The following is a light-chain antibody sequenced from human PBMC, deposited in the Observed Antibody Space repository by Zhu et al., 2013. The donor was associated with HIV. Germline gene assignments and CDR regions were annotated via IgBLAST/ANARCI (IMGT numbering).Light chain of an antibody. CDR2: DDS. CDR3: LSYLSINTYV. Sequence: SYVLTQPPSVSVAPGKTATITCGGNNIGTKSVHWFQQKPGQAPVLAIYDDSDRPSGIPERFSGSNSGNTATLTISGLQAEDEADYYCLSYLSINTYVFGTGTRSP. J-gene: IGLJ1*01. V-gene: IGLV3-21*01. CDR1: NIGTKS.